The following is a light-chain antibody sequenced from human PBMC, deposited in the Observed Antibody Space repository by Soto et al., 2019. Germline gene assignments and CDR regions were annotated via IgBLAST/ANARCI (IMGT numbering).Light chain of an antibody. Sequence: DIQLTQSPSTLSASVGDRVTITCRASQSISSWLAWYQQKPGKAPKFLIYKTSNLESGVPSRFSGSGSGTEFTLTISSLQPDDFATYYFPYYNNYCWTFGQGTKVEIK. V-gene: IGKV1-5*03. J-gene: IGKJ1*01. CDR2: KTS. CDR3: PYYNNYCWT. CDR1: QSISSW.